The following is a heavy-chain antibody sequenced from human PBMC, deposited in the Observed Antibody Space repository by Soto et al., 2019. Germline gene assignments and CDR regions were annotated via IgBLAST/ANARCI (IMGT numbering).Heavy chain of an antibody. CDR3: ARKYSSGWYGAFDI. J-gene: IGHJ3*02. Sequence: SETLSLTCTVSGGSINNHYWSWIRQPPGKGLEWIGEIYHSGSTNYNPSLKSRVTISVDKSKNQFSLKLSSVTAADTAVYYCARKYSSGWYGAFDIWGQGTMVTVSS. CDR1: GGSINNHY. V-gene: IGHV4-59*11. CDR2: IYHSGST. D-gene: IGHD6-19*01.